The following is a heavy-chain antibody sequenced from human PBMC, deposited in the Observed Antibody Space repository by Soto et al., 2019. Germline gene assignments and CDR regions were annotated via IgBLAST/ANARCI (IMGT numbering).Heavy chain of an antibody. CDR1: GFSLSTSGVG. Sequence: SGPTLVNPTQTLTLTCSFSGFSLSTSGVGVGWVRQPPGKAREWLGLIYWKDDRRYSRSLKRRLTITKDSSKNLGGVTMTNMEPMDTATYSYTRHRVDTAMVPYYYYYGMYVWGQGTTVT. V-gene: IGHV2-5*01. D-gene: IGHD5-18*01. CDR2: IYWKDDR. J-gene: IGHJ6*02. CDR3: TRHRVDTAMVPYYYYYGMYV.